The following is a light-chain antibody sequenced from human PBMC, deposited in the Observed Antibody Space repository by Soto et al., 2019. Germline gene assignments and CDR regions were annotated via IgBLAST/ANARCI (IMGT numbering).Light chain of an antibody. Sequence: EIVLAQSPATLSLSPGERATLSCRASQTVSSSLAWYQQKPGQAPRLLIYEASNRATGIPARFSGSGSGTDFTLTISSLEPEDFAVYYCQQYSIWRTFGQGTKVDI. J-gene: IGKJ1*01. CDR2: EAS. CDR1: QTVSSS. V-gene: IGKV3-11*01. CDR3: QQYSIWRT.